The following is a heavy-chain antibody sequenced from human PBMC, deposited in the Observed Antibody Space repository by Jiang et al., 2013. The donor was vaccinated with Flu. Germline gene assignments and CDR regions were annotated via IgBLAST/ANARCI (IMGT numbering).Heavy chain of an antibody. CDR2: VFHTGRA. CDR1: GDSISQSY. D-gene: IGHD3-10*01. Sequence: GSGLVKPSETLSLTCSVSGDSISQSYWSWLRQPPGKGLEWIGYVFHTGRASYSPSLEDRVTMSIDTSKNQFSLKLSSVTAADTAVYYCTRRGSGTYYSQVDPWG. CDR3: TRRGSGTYYSQVDP. J-gene: IGHJ5*02. V-gene: IGHV4-59*08.